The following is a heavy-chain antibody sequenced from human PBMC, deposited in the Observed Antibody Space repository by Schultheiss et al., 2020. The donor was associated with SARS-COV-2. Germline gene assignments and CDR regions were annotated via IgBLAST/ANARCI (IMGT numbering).Heavy chain of an antibody. CDR1: GFTFSSYE. CDR3: ARLNDFWSGYHDAFDI. V-gene: IGHV3-48*03. CDR2: ISSSGSTI. J-gene: IGHJ3*02. D-gene: IGHD3-3*01. Sequence: GESLKISCAASGFTFSSYEMNWVRQAPGKGLEWVSYISSSGSTIYYADSVKGRFTISRDNAKNSLYLQMNSLRAEDTAVYYCARLNDFWSGYHDAFDIWGQGTMVTVSS.